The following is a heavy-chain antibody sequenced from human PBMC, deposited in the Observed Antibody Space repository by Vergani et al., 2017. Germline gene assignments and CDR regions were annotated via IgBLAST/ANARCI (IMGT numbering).Heavy chain of an antibody. CDR2: ISYDGSNK. J-gene: IGHJ4*02. Sequence: EVQLVETGGGLIQPGGSLRLSCAASGFTVSSNYMSWVRQAPGKGLEWVAVISYDGSNKYYADSVKGRFTISRDNSKNTLYLQMNSLRAEDTAVYYCAKYYSSGRGVPVGYWGQGTLVTVSS. CDR3: AKYYSSGRGVPVGY. V-gene: IGHV3-53*02. D-gene: IGHD6-19*01. CDR1: GFTVSSNY.